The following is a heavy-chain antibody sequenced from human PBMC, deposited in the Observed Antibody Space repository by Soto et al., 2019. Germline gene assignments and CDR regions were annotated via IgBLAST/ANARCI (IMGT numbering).Heavy chain of an antibody. D-gene: IGHD1-7*01. CDR1: GFIFRIYD. J-gene: IGHJ4*02. V-gene: IGHV3-23*01. CDR2: ISPTGGTT. Sequence: PGGSLTLSCATSGFIFRIYDMSWVRQAPGKGLEWVSGISPTGGTTYYADSVKGRFTISRDNSGHTLFLTLKSLRVDDTAIYYCAKLAPELITSPRHFDCWGQAALVTVS. CDR3: AKLAPELITSPRHFDC.